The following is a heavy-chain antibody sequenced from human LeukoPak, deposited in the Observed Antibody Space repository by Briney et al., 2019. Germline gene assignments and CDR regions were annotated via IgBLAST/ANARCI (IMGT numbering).Heavy chain of an antibody. V-gene: IGHV4-59*01. D-gene: IGHD2-8*01. CDR2: IHYNGRS. Sequence: SETLSLTCTVSGGPMHDYYWIWIRQPPVKGLEWIGHIHYNGRSNYNPALESPATISIDMSKNRFSLNLSSVTAADRAVYYCARVRLIGVIDYWGQGTLVTVSS. CDR1: GGPMHDYY. CDR3: ARVRLIGVIDY. J-gene: IGHJ4*02.